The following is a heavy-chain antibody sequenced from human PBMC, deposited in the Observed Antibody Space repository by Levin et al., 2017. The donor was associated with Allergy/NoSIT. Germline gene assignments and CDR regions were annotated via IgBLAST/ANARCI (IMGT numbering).Heavy chain of an antibody. Sequence: SGPTLVKPTQTLTLTCTFSGFSLSTSGMCVSWIRQPPGKALEWLALIDWDDDKYYSTSLKTRLTISKDTSKNQVVLTMTNMDPVDTATYYCARIRMYSGSYLVSGFDYWGQGTLVTVSS. J-gene: IGHJ4*02. D-gene: IGHD1-26*01. CDR2: IDWDDDK. CDR1: GFSLSTSGMC. CDR3: ARIRMYSGSYLVSGFDY. V-gene: IGHV2-70*01.